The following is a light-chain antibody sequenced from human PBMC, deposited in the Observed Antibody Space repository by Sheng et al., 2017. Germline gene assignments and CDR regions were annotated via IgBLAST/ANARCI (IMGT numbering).Light chain of an antibody. J-gene: IGKJ1*01. CDR1: QSVSSN. CDR3: QQYNNWRRT. Sequence: EIVMTQSPATLSVSPGERATLSCRASQSVSSNLAWYQQKPGQAPRLLIYGASTRATGIPARFSGSGSGTEFTLTISSLQSEDFAVYYCQQYNNWRRTFGQGTEGG. V-gene: IGKV3-15*01. CDR2: GAS.